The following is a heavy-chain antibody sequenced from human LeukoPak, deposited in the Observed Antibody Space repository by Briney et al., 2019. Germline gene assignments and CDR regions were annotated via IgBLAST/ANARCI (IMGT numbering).Heavy chain of an antibody. CDR2: IIPIFGIA. D-gene: IGHD5-24*01. CDR3: ARTRRDGYSPFDY. J-gene: IGHJ4*02. V-gene: IGHV1-69*04. CDR1: GGTFSSYA. Sequence: RASVKVSCKASGGTFSSYAISWVRQAPGQGLEWMGRIIPIFGIANYAQKFQGRVTITADKSTSTAYMELSSLRSEDTAVYYCARTRRDGYSPFDYWGQGTLVTVSS.